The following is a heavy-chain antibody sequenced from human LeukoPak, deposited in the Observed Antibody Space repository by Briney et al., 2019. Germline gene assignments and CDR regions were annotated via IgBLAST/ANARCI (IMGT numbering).Heavy chain of an antibody. J-gene: IGHJ3*02. CDR3: TRGPSCGGDCLDAFDI. Sequence: VKVSCKASGYIFTGYFMHWIRQAPGQGLEWMGWINPNSGDTNYAQKFQGSVTMTTDTSITTAYMEVNRLTSDDMAVYYCTRGPSCGGDCLDAFDIWGQGTMIAVSS. CDR1: GYIFTGYF. CDR2: INPNSGDT. D-gene: IGHD2-21*02. V-gene: IGHV1-2*04.